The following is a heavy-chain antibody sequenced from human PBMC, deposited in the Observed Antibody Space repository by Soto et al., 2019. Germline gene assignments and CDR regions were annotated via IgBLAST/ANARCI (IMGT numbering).Heavy chain of an antibody. V-gene: IGHV3-30*18. CDR1: GFTFSSYG. Sequence: PRLSCAASGFTFSSYGMHWVRQAPGKGLEWVAVISYDGSNKYYADSVKGRFTISRDNSKNTLYLQMNSLRAEDTAVYYCAKDRVVSQYYFDYWGQGTLVTVSS. CDR3: AKDRVVSQYYFDY. J-gene: IGHJ4*02. CDR2: ISYDGSNK. D-gene: IGHD3-10*01.